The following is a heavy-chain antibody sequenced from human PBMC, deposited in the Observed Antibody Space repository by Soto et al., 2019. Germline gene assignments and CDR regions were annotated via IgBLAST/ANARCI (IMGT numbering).Heavy chain of an antibody. J-gene: IGHJ6*02. CDR2: IYYSGNT. CDR3: ARDRLMATAGTARHYFGLDV. V-gene: IGHV4-31*03. Sequence: SETLSLTCTVSGGSIRSGGYYWSWVRQNPRRGLEWIGNIYYSGNTYYNPSLKSRLTIPVDTSKNQFSLNLSSVTAADTAVYYCARDRLMATAGTARHYFGLDVWGQGTTVTVSS. CDR1: GGSIRSGGYY. D-gene: IGHD5-18*01.